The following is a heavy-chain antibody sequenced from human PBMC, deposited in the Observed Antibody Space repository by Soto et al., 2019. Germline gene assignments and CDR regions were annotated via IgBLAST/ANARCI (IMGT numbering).Heavy chain of an antibody. J-gene: IGHJ5*02. CDR3: ARSIAAGVNWFDP. CDR1: GFTFSSYW. Sequence: EVQLVESGGGLVQPGGSLRLSCAASGFTFSSYWMHWFRQAPGKGLVWVSRINSDGSSTSYADSVKGRFTISRDNAKNTLYLQMNSLRAEDTAVYYCARSIAAGVNWFDPWGQGTLVTVSS. D-gene: IGHD2-15*01. CDR2: INSDGSST. V-gene: IGHV3-74*01.